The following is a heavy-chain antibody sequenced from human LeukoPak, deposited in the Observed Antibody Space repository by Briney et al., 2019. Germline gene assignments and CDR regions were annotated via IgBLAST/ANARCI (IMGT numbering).Heavy chain of an antibody. Sequence: TGGSLRLSCAASGFTFSSYSMNWVRQAPGKGLEWVAVISYDGSNKYYADSVKGRVTISRDNSKNTLYLQMNSLRAEDTAMYYCVKDRHYSSSIMGIWGQGTLVTVSS. V-gene: IGHV3-30*18. CDR2: ISYDGSNK. CDR1: GFTFSSYS. D-gene: IGHD6-19*01. CDR3: VKDRHYSSSIMGI. J-gene: IGHJ4*02.